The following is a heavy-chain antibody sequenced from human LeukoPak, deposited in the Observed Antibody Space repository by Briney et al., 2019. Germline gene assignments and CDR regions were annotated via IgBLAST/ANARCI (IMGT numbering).Heavy chain of an antibody. J-gene: IGHJ4*02. V-gene: IGHV3-30*02. CDR2: MLSDESNK. D-gene: IGHD5-18*01. Sequence: GGSLRLSCAASGFTFSTYNMHWVRQAPGKGLEWVALMLSDESNKYHAASVKGRFTISRDNSKNALFLQMNSLRDEDTAVYYCAKDSGYSYGHGLDYWGQGTLVTVSS. CDR1: GFTFSTYN. CDR3: AKDSGYSYGHGLDY.